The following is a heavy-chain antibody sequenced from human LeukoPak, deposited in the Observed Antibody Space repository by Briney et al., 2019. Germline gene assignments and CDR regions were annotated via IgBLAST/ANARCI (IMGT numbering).Heavy chain of an antibody. D-gene: IGHD5-12*01. CDR2: INPSGGST. Sequence: GASVTVSCKASGYTFTSYYMHWVRQAPGQGLEGMGVINPSGGSTSYAQKFQGRVTMTRDTSTSTVYMELSSLRSEDTAVYYCEAVATITGSKYYFDYWGQGTLVTVSS. CDR1: GYTFTSYY. J-gene: IGHJ4*02. CDR3: EAVATITGSKYYFDY. V-gene: IGHV1-46*01.